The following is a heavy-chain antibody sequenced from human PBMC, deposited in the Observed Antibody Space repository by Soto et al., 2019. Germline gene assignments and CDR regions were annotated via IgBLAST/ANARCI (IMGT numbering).Heavy chain of an antibody. CDR2: IYYSGSP. V-gene: IGHV4-59*13. D-gene: IGHD2-2*01. J-gene: IGHJ5*02. CDR3: ARHLGFCSSIRRYPLFAP. CDR1: GGSISSYY. Sequence: SQTLSLTCTVSGGSISSYYWSCIRQHPGRGLEWIGYIYYSGSPNYNPSLKSRVTISVGTSKNQFSLNMTSVTAADTAVYYWARHLGFCSSIRRYPLFAPWGQGTLVIVSS.